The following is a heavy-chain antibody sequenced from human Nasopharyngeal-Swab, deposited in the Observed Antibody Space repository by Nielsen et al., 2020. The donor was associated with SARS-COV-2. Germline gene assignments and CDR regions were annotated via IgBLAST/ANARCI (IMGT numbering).Heavy chain of an antibody. D-gene: IGHD5-24*01. CDR2: IIPVLPIT. V-gene: IGHV1-69*10. CDR3: ARGGWLRRDYYYVYYYMDV. CDR1: GGAFSSYG. J-gene: IGHJ6*03. Sequence: SVKVSCKTSGGAFSSYGISWVRQAPGEGLEWMGGIIPVLPITRYAQKFRDRVTITADTSTSTAYMELSSLRSEDTATYYCARGGWLRRDYYYVYYYMDVWGKGTTVTVSS.